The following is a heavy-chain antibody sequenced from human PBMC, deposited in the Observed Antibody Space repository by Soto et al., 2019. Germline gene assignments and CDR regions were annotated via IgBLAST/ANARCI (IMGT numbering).Heavy chain of an antibody. J-gene: IGHJ4*02. CDR1: GGSISSSSYY. CDR2: IYYSGST. D-gene: IGHD3-3*01. V-gene: IGHV4-39*07. Sequence: LSETLSLTCTVSGGSISSSSYYWGWLRQPPGKGLEWIGSIYYSGSTNYNPSLKNRVTISVDKSNNQFSLRLSSVTAADTAVYFCVTSLNYDFWRDGGRHYYFDYWGQGTLVTVSS. CDR3: VTSLNYDFWRDGGRHYYFDY.